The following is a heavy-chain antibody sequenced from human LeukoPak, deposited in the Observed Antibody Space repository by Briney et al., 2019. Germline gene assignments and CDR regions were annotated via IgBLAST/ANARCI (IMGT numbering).Heavy chain of an antibody. J-gene: IGHJ6*02. CDR3: AGARGYSYGYGVYYYYGMDV. V-gene: IGHV4-34*01. CDR2: INHSGST. D-gene: IGHD5-18*01. Sequence: SSETLSLTCAVYGGSFSGYYWSWIRQPPGKGLEWIGEINHSGSTNYNPSLRSRVTISVDTSKNQFSLKLSSVTAADTAVYYCAGARGYSYGYGVYYYYGMDVWGQGTTVTVSS. CDR1: GGSFSGYY.